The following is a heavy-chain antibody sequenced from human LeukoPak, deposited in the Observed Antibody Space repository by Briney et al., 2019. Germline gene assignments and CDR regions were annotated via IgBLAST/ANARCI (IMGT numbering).Heavy chain of an antibody. CDR2: INYSGST. CDR3: ARGRTPY. CDR1: GGSFSGCY. Sequence: SETLSLTCAVYGGSFSGCYWNWIRQPPGKGLQWIGEINYSGSTNYNPSLKSRVTISVDTSKNQFSLNLSSVTAADTAVYYCARGRTPYWGQGTLVTVSS. V-gene: IGHV4-34*01. J-gene: IGHJ1*01.